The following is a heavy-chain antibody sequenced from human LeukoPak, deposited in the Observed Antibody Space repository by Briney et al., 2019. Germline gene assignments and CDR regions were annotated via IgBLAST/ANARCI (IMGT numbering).Heavy chain of an antibody. V-gene: IGHV3-30*03. J-gene: IGHJ3*01. CDR3: EILQRKRPPPVVFFNF. CDR1: GFTFSSYG. D-gene: IGHD1-1*01. Sequence: RPGGSLRLSCAASGFTFSSYGMHWVRQAPGKGLEWVAVISYDGSNKYYADSVKGRFTISRDNSKNTLYLQMNSLRAEDTAVYYCEILQRKRPPPVVFFNFWAKGTLATVFS. CDR2: ISYDGSNK.